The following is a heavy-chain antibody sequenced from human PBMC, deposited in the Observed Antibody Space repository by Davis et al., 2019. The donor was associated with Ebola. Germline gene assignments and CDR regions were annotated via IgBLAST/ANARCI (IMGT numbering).Heavy chain of an antibody. CDR1: GFTFSSYA. CDR2: ISGSGGST. J-gene: IGHJ6*02. V-gene: IGHV3-23*01. D-gene: IGHD6-6*01. Sequence: GESLKISCAASGFTFSSYAMSCVRQAPGKGLEWVSAISGSGGSTYYADSVKGRFTISRDNSKNTLYLQMNSLRAEDTAVYYCAKERVYSSSSMLYYYYYGMDVWGQGTTVTVSS. CDR3: AKERVYSSSSMLYYYYYGMDV.